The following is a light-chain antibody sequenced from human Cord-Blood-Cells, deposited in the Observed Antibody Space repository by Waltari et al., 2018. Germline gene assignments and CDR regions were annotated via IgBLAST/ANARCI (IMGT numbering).Light chain of an antibody. CDR3: QVWDSSSDHPV. CDR2: YDS. J-gene: IGLJ1*01. V-gene: IGLV3-21*04. Sequence: SYVLTQPPSVSVAPGKTARITCGGNNIGSKSVHCYQQKPGQAPVLVIYYDSDRPSGIPERFSGSNSGNTATLTISRVEAGDEADYYCQVWDSSSDHPVFGTGTKVTVL. CDR1: NIGSKS.